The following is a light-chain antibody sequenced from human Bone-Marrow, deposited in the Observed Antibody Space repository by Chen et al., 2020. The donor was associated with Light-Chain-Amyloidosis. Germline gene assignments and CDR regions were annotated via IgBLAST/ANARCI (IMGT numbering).Light chain of an antibody. CDR2: DSN. J-gene: IGLJ3*02. V-gene: IGLV1-51*01. CDR3: GAWDISLSGRV. CDR1: SSNIGKNY. Sequence: QSALTQPPSLSAAPGQNVTISCSGSSSNIGKNYVSWYQHLPGTAPKLLIYDSNKRPSGIPDRFSGTQSRTSAALGITGLQTGDEADYYCGAWDISLSGRVFGGGTRLTV.